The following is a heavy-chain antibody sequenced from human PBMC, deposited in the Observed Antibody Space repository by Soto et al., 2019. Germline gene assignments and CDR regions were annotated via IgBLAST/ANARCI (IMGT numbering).Heavy chain of an antibody. Sequence: GGSLRLSCAASGFTFSSYAMSWVRQAPGKGLEWVSAISGSGGGKYYADSVKGRFTISRDNSKNTLYLQMNSLRAEDTAVYYCAKEGPAMTYYYYYGMDVWGQGTTVTVSS. J-gene: IGHJ6*02. CDR2: ISGSGGGK. CDR1: GFTFSSYA. CDR3: AKEGPAMTYYYYYGMDV. D-gene: IGHD5-18*01. V-gene: IGHV3-23*01.